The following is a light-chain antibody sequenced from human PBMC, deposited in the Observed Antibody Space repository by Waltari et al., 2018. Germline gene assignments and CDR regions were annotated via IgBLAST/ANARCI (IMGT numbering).Light chain of an antibody. V-gene: IGLV1-47*01. Sequence: QSVLSQPPSASGTPGQRVTISCSGSNYNIGNNFVSWYHQLPGTAPTLLIYRNKQRPTGVRDRFVGSKCGTSASLAIIGLRSEDEAEYYCASWDGSLGGVIFGGGTKLTVL. CDR2: RNK. J-gene: IGLJ2*01. CDR3: ASWDGSLGGVI. CDR1: NYNIGNNF.